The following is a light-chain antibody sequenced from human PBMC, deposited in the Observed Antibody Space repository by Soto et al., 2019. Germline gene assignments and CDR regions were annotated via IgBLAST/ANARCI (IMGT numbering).Light chain of an antibody. CDR3: QQYGTSPPYT. CDR1: QSVSGIY. V-gene: IGKV3-20*01. J-gene: IGKJ2*01. CDR2: GAS. Sequence: EIVLTQSPGTLSLSPGERATLSCRASQSVSGIYLAWYQQKPGQAPRLLIYGASSRATGIPDRFSGSGSGTDFTLTISRLEPEDFAVYYCQQYGTSPPYTFGQWTKVEIK.